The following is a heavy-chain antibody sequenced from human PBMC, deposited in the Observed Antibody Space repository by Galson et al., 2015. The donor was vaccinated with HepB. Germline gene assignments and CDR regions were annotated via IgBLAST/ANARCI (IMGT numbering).Heavy chain of an antibody. J-gene: IGHJ5*02. CDR1: GGSISSYY. CDR2: IYYSGST. CDR3: ARHYSGHDLDYWFDP. V-gene: IGHV4-59*08. Sequence: TLSLTCTVSGGSISSYYWSWIRQPPGKELEWIGYIYYSGSTNYSPPLKSRVIISVDTSKNQFSLKLSSVTAADTAVYYCARHYSGHDLDYWFDPWGQGTLVTVSS. D-gene: IGHD5-12*01.